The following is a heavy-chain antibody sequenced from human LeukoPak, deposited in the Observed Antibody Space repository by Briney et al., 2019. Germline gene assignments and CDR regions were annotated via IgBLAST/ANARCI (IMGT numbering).Heavy chain of an antibody. J-gene: IGHJ4*02. V-gene: IGHV4-39*07. CDR2: IYYSGST. Sequence: SETPSLTCTVSGGSISSSSYYWGWIRQPPGKGLEWIGSIYYSGSTYYNPSLKSRVTISVDTSKDQFSLKLSSVTAADTAVYYCARGRDFDYWGQGTLVTVSS. CDR1: GGSISSSSYY. CDR3: ARGRDFDY.